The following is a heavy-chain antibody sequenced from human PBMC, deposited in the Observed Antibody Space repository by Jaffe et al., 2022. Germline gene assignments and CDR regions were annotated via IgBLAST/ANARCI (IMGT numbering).Heavy chain of an antibody. CDR1: GFTFSSYA. Sequence: EVQLLESGGGLVQPGGSLRLSCAASGFTFSSYAMSWVRQAPGKGLEWVSAISGSGGSTYYADSVKGRFTISRDNSKNTLYLQMNSLRAEDTAVYYCAKHYPRGSVVVPKGYFDYWGQGTLVTVSS. J-gene: IGHJ4*02. CDR3: AKHYPRGSVVVPKGYFDY. D-gene: IGHD2-15*01. V-gene: IGHV3-23*01. CDR2: ISGSGGST.